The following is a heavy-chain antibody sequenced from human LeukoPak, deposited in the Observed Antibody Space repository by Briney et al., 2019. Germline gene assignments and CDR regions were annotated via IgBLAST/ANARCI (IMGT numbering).Heavy chain of an antibody. J-gene: IGHJ4*02. Sequence: SVKVSCKASGGTFSSYAISWVRQAPGQGLEWMGGIIPIFGTANYAQRFQGRVTITADESTSTAYMELSSLRSEDTAVYYCARVPPDHYYYGSGSYLYYFDYWGQGTLVTVSS. CDR1: GGTFSSYA. CDR3: ARVPPDHYYYGSGSYLYYFDY. V-gene: IGHV1-69*01. CDR2: IIPIFGTA. D-gene: IGHD3-10*01.